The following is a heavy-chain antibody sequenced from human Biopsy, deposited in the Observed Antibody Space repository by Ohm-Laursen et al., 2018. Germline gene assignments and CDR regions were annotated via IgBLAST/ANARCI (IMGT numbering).Heavy chain of an antibody. D-gene: IGHD2-15*01. CDR3: ARGSGSGFYFDQ. V-gene: IGHV3-66*01. CDR1: KFTVRANS. Sequence: GSPRLSCTASKFTVRANSMSWVRLAPGKGLEWVSVIYAGATTYYPDSVKGRFTISRDNSRNTVYLQMDSLRGEDTAVYFCARGSGSGFYFDQWGQGTLVTVSS. J-gene: IGHJ4*02. CDR2: IYAGATT.